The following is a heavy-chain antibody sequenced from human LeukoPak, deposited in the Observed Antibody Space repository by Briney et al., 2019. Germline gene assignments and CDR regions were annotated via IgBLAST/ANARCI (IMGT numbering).Heavy chain of an antibody. J-gene: IGHJ5*02. CDR1: GYTFTSYY. D-gene: IGHD2-2*01. V-gene: IGHV1-46*01. CDR3: ARDACSTTICQAGGNWFDP. CDR2: INPSGGST. Sequence: ASVKVSCKAFGYTFTSYYMHWVRQAPGQGLEWMGIINPSGGSTSYAQKFQGRVTMTRDTSTSTVYVELSSLRSEDTAVYFCARDACSTTICQAGGNWFDPWGQGTLVIVS.